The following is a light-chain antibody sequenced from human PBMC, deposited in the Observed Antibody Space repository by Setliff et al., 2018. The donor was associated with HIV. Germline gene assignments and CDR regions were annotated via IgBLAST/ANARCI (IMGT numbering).Light chain of an antibody. CDR1: NLGPKS. V-gene: IGLV3-21*04. CDR3: QVWDSGSDHAV. Sequence: SYELTQPPSVSVAPGKTATTACGGDNLGPKSVHWYQQKPGQAPVLVIYYDGDRTSDIPARFSGSKSGNTATLTITWVEAGDEADYYCQVWDSGSDHAVFGGGTKVTVL. J-gene: IGLJ2*01. CDR2: YDG.